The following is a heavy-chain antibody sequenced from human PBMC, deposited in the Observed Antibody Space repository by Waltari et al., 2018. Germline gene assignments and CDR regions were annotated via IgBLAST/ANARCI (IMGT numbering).Heavy chain of an antibody. CDR3: ARDTIFGVVTASVSWGHDY. CDR2: ISYDGIKK. Sequence: QVQLVESGGGVVQPGRSLRLSCAASGFTFSSYAMHWVRQAPGRGLEWVAVISYDGIKKYYADSVKGRFTISRDNSKNTLYLKMNSLRAEDTAVYYCARDTIFGVVTASVSWGHDYWGQGTLVTVSS. CDR1: GFTFSSYA. V-gene: IGHV3-30*01. D-gene: IGHD3-3*01. J-gene: IGHJ4*02.